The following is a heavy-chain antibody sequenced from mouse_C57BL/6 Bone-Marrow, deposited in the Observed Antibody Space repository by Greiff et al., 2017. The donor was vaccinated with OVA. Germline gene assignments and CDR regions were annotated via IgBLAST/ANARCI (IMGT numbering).Heavy chain of an antibody. CDR1: GFNIKDDY. D-gene: IGHD2-4*01. J-gene: IGHJ1*03. CDR3: TRLRTYWYFDV. Sequence: EVQLQQSGAELVRPGASVKLSCTASGFNIKDDYMHWVKQRPEQGLEWIGWIDPENGDTEYASKFQGKATITADTSSNTAYLQLSSLTSEDTAVYYCTRLRTYWYFDVWGTGTTVTVSS. CDR2: IDPENGDT. V-gene: IGHV14-4*01.